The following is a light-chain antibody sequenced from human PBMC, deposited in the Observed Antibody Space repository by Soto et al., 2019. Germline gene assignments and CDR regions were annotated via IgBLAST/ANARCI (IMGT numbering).Light chain of an antibody. CDR3: QHYDNWAPVDT. CDR1: QSISTK. CDR2: DAS. J-gene: IGKJ2*01. Sequence: EIVLTQSPGTLSVSPGERATLSCRASQSISTKLAWYQQKPGQAPRLLIYDASTRATGIPARFSGSGSGTEFTLMISSLQSEDFAVYYCQHYDNWAPVDTVGQGTKLEI. V-gene: IGKV3D-15*01.